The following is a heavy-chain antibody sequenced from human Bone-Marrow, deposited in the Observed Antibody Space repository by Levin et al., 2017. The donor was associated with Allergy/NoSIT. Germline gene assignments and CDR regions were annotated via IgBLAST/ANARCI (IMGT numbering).Heavy chain of an antibody. D-gene: IGHD5-18*01. J-gene: IGHJ5*01. CDR3: ARGSPLNSQTPDHGSGYHSLDS. CDR1: GGTFSSSA. Sequence: GASVKVSCKASGGTFSSSAINWVRQAPGQGLEWMGVIFIFFDTTTYAQKFQGRVTITADEATSTAYMDLTNLTSEDTALYFCARGSPLNSQTPDHGSGYHSLDSWGQGTLVTVSS. V-gene: IGHV1-69*13. CDR2: IFIFFDTT.